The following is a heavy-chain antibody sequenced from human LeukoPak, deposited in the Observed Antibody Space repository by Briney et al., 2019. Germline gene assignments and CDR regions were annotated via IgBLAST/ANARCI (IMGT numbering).Heavy chain of an antibody. Sequence: GGSLRLSCAASGFPFSSYGMHWVRQAPGKGLEWVAFIRYDGSNKYYADSVKGRFTISRDNSKNTLYLQMNSLRAEDTAVYYCAKDLRQLWLDYWGQGTLVTVSS. CDR2: IRYDGSNK. V-gene: IGHV3-30*02. CDR1: GFPFSSYG. J-gene: IGHJ4*02. D-gene: IGHD5-18*01. CDR3: AKDLRQLWLDY.